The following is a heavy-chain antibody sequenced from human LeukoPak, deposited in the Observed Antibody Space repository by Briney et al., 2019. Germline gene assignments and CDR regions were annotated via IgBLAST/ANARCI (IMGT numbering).Heavy chain of an antibody. CDR1: GYTFTSYG. V-gene: IGHV1-18*01. D-gene: IGHD5-24*01. CDR3: ARDTPSRRDGYDFDY. CDR2: ISGYNGNT. J-gene: IGHJ4*02. Sequence: GASVKVSCKASGYTFTSYGISWVRQAPGQGLEWMGWISGYNGNTNYAQELQGRVTMTTDTSTSAAYMELRSLRSDATAVYYCARDTPSRRDGYDFDYWGQGTLVTVSS.